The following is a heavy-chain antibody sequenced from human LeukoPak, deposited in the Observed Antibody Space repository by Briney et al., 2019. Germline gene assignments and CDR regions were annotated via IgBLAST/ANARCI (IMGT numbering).Heavy chain of an antibody. Sequence: GGSLRLSCAASGFTFSTYAMSWVRQAPGKGLEWVSSISGSGDSTYYADSVKGRFAISRDNSKNTLYLQMNSLRAEDTAVYYCAKDQVDDFWSGRSNDAFDTWGQGTMVTVSS. CDR1: GFTFSTYA. J-gene: IGHJ3*02. D-gene: IGHD3-3*01. V-gene: IGHV3-23*01. CDR2: ISGSGDST. CDR3: AKDQVDDFWSGRSNDAFDT.